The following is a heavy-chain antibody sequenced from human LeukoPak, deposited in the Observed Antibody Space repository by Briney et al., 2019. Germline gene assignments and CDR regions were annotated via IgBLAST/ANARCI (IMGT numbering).Heavy chain of an antibody. Sequence: ASVKVSCKASGYTFTGYYMHWVRQAPGLGLEWMGWINPNSGGTNYAQKFQGRVTMTRDTSISTAYMELSRLRSDDTAVYYCARESPNYDFWSDPDFDYWGQGTLVTVSS. D-gene: IGHD3-3*01. CDR2: INPNSGGT. CDR3: ARESPNYDFWSDPDFDY. CDR1: GYTFTGYY. V-gene: IGHV1-2*02. J-gene: IGHJ4*02.